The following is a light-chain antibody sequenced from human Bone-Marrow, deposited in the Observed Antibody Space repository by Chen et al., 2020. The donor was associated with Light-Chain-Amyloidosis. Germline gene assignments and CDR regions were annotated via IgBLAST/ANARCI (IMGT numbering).Light chain of an antibody. CDR2: EVT. CDR3: SSYTITNTLV. V-gene: IGLV2-14*01. J-gene: IGLJ1*01. Sequence: QSALTQPASVSGSPGQSITISCTGTSSDVGGDNHVSCYQQHPDKAPKLMIYEVTNRPSWDPDRFSGSKSDNTASLTISGLQTEDEADYFCSSYTITNTLVFGSGTRVTVL. CDR1: SSDVGGDNH.